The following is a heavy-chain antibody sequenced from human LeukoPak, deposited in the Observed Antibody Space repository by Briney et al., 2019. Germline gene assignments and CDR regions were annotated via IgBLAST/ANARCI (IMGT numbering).Heavy chain of an antibody. CDR2: IYHTGSA. CDR1: GFSISSDNY. Sequence: SETLPLTCAVSGFSISSDNYWGWIRQPPGKGLEWIGSIYHTGSAYYNPSLKSRVTISVDTSKNQFSLKLDSVTAADTAVYYCARLSYYYYYMGVWGRGTTVTVSS. J-gene: IGHJ6*03. CDR3: ARLSYYYYYMGV. V-gene: IGHV4-38-2*01. D-gene: IGHD3-10*01.